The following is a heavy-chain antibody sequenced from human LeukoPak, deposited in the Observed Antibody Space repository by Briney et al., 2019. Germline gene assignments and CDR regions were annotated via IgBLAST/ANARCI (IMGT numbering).Heavy chain of an antibody. CDR2: ISTYNGNT. J-gene: IGHJ4*02. CDR1: GYTFSSYG. Sequence: GASVKVSCKASGYTFSSYGISWVRQAPGQGLEWMGWISTYNGNTNYAQKLQDRVTMTTDTSTSTAYMELRSLRSDDTAMYCCARRLERHHDFDYWGQGTLVTVSS. D-gene: IGHD1-1*01. CDR3: ARRLERHHDFDY. V-gene: IGHV1-18*01.